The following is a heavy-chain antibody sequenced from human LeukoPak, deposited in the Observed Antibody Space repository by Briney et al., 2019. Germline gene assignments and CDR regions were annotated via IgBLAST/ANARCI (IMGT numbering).Heavy chain of an antibody. CDR2: FDPEDGET. J-gene: IGHJ4*02. CDR1: GYTLTELS. Sequence: ASVKVSCKVSGYTLTELSMHWVRQAPGKGLEWMGGFDPEDGETIYAQKFQGRVTMTEDTSTDTAYMELSSLRSEDTAVYYCATALYCSSTSCPQDYWGQGTLVTVSS. D-gene: IGHD2-2*01. CDR3: ATALYCSSTSCPQDY. V-gene: IGHV1-24*01.